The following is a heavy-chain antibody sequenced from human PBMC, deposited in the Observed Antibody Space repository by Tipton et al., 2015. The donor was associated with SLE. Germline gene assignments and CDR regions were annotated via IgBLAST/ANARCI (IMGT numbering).Heavy chain of an antibody. V-gene: IGHV4-39*07. CDR3: ARPRSVWFRELYAFDI. CDR2: INHSGST. D-gene: IGHD3-10*01. J-gene: IGHJ3*02. Sequence: LRLSCTVSGGSISSGGYYWSWIRQPPGKGLEWIGEINHSGSTNYNPSLKSRVTISVDTSKNQFSLKLSSVTAADTAVYYCARPRSVWFRELYAFDIWGQGTMVTVSS. CDR1: GGSISSGGYY.